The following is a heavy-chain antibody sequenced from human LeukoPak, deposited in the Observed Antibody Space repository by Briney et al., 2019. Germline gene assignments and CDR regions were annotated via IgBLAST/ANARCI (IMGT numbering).Heavy chain of an antibody. Sequence: GASVKVSCKVFGNILTELSMHWVRQAPGKGLESMGGFAPEDGETIYAQQFQGRLTMTEDTSTDTAYMELSRLTSEDTAVYYCTTGRRYQLYDYWGQGTLVTVSS. V-gene: IGHV1-24*01. CDR2: FAPEDGET. D-gene: IGHD1-1*01. CDR1: GNILTELS. CDR3: TTGRRYQLYDY. J-gene: IGHJ4*02.